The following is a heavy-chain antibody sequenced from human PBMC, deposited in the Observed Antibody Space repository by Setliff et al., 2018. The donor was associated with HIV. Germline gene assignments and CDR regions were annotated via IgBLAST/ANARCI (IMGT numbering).Heavy chain of an antibody. D-gene: IGHD6-19*01. CDR2: MAHSGST. CDR3: ARGYSNAWPPIYNWLDP. CDR1: DDSFSSNNYY. Sequence: SATLALTCTVSDDSFSSNNYYWSWIRQPAGKGLEWIGRMAHSGSTYYNPSLTSRLTISVDTSKNQFSLKLSCVTAADTAVYYCARGYSNAWPPIYNWLDPWGKGTLVTVSS. J-gene: IGHJ5*02. V-gene: IGHV4-39*07.